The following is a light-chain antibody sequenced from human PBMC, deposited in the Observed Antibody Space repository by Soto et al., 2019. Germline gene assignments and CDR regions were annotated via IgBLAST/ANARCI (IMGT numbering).Light chain of an antibody. J-gene: IGKJ5*01. CDR2: GAS. CDR1: QGISNF. V-gene: IGKV1-27*01. CDR3: QKYNSAPFT. Sequence: DIHMTQSPSSLSASVGDRVTITCRASQGISNFLAWYQQKPGQVPKLLISGASTLQSGVSSRFSGSGSGTDFTLTISSLQPEDVSTYFCQKYNSAPFTFGQGTRLEIK.